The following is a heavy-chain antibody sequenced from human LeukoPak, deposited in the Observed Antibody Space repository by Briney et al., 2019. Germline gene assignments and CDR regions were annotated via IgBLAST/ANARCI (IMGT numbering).Heavy chain of an antibody. Sequence: SETLSLTCAVYGGSFSGYYWSWIRQPPGKGLEWIGEISHSRSTNYNPSLKSRVTISVDTSKNQFSLKLSSVTAADTAVYYCARIQWFGESYYYYGMDVWGKRTTVTVSS. D-gene: IGHD3-10*01. J-gene: IGHJ6*04. CDR1: GGSFSGYY. CDR3: ARIQWFGESYYYYGMDV. CDR2: ISHSRST. V-gene: IGHV4-34*01.